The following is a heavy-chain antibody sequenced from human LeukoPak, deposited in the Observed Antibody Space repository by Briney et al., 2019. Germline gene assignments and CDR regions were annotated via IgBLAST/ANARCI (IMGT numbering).Heavy chain of an antibody. CDR2: IKSKTDGGTT. D-gene: IGHD3-16*01. J-gene: IGHJ6*03. CDR1: GFTFSNAW. V-gene: IGHV3-15*01. CDR3: TTDPRLAYYYYYYMDV. Sequence: PGGSLRLSCAASGFTFSNAWMSWVRQAPGKGLEWVGRIKSKTDGGTTDYAAPVKGRFTISRDDSKNTLYLQMNSLKTEDTAAYYCTTDPRLAYYYYYYMDVWGKGTTVTISS.